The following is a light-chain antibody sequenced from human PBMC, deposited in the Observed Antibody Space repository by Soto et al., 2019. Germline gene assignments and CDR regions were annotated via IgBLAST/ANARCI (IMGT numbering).Light chain of an antibody. CDR2: YDS. Sequence: SYELTQPPSVSVAPGKTARITCGGNNIGSKSVHWYQQKPGQAPVLVIYYDSDRPSGIPERFSGSNSGNTATLTISGVEAGDEADYYCQVWDSSSDPSVVFGGGTKLTVL. J-gene: IGLJ2*01. CDR1: NIGSKS. CDR3: QVWDSSSDPSVV. V-gene: IGLV3-21*04.